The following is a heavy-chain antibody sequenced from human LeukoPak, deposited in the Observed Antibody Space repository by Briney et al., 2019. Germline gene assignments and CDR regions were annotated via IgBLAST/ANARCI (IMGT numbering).Heavy chain of an antibody. CDR3: ARDRAGLLWFGEFYS. CDR2: INPSDSGT. CDR1: GNSFTTNH. V-gene: IGHV1-46*01. Sequence: ASVKVSCKASGNSFTTNHIHWVRQAPGQGLEWMGTINPSDSGTNYAQKFQGRVTMTRGTSTSTVYMELSSLRSEDTAVYYCARDRAGLLWFGEFYSWGQGTLVTVSS. J-gene: IGHJ4*02. D-gene: IGHD3-10*01.